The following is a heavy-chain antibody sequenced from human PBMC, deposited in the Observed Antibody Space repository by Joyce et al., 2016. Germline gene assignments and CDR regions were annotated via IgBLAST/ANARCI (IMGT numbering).Heavy chain of an antibody. CDR1: GGSLSGYY. J-gene: IGHJ1*01. Sequence: QVQLQEWGAGLLKPSETLSLTCAVYGGSLSGYYWSWIRQAPGMGLEWIGEVNDMGTTNDKPSLKSRATTSMDTSKNQFSLRLTTVTAADTAVYFCARARRGIILARGEMGEYLQHWGRGTVVIVSS. CDR3: ARARRGIILARGEMGEYLQH. V-gene: IGHV4-34*04. CDR2: VNDMGTT. D-gene: IGHD3-10*01.